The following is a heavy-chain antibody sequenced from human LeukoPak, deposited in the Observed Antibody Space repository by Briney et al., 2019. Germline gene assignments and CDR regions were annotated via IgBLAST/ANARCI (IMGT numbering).Heavy chain of an antibody. Sequence: PGGSLRLSCAASGFTVSSNYMSWVRQAPGKGLEWVSVIYSGGSTYYADSAKGRFTISRDNSKNTLYLQMNSLRAEDTAVYYCTKEGKTRNWNYYQAKPVYWGQGTLVTVSS. D-gene: IGHD1-7*01. V-gene: IGHV3-53*01. J-gene: IGHJ4*02. CDR3: TKEGKTRNWNYYQAKPVY. CDR1: GFTVSSNY. CDR2: IYSGGST.